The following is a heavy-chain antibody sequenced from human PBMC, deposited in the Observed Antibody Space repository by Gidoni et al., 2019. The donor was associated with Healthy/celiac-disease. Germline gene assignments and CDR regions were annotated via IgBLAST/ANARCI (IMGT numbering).Heavy chain of an antibody. CDR2: ISGSGVST. V-gene: IGHV3-23*01. D-gene: IGHD5-18*01. CDR3: AKDLLRGYSYSLFDY. J-gene: IGHJ4*02. CDR1: GFTFSRFA. Sequence: EGQLLESGGGLVQPGGPLMILCSAPGFTFSRFAMSWLRQAPGKGLEWVSAISGSGVSTFYADSVKGRFTISRDNSKNTLYLQMNSLRAEDTAVYYCAKDLLRGYSYSLFDYCGQGTLVTVSS.